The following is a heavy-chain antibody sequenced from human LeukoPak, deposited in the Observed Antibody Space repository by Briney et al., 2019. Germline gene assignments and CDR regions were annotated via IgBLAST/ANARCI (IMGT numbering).Heavy chain of an antibody. D-gene: IGHD2-15*01. Sequence: TSETLSLTCTVSGGFVSSGTYYWTWIRQPPGKGLEWIGYISYSGSTNYNPSLKSRVTISVDTSKSQFSLNLSSVTAADTAVYYCARRGSGGRSFDIWGQGTMVTVSS. CDR2: ISYSGST. J-gene: IGHJ3*02. CDR3: ARRGSGGRSFDI. V-gene: IGHV4-61*01. CDR1: GGFVSSGTYY.